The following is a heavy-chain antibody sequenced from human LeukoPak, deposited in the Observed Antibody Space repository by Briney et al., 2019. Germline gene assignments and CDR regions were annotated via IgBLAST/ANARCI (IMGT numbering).Heavy chain of an antibody. CDR2: VFDSGIT. CDR1: GGSMTSSNYY. J-gene: IGHJ4*02. Sequence: SETLSLTCTVSGGSMTSSNYYWGWIRQPPGKGLEWIGSVFDSGITYSKSSLKSRVTMSVDTSKKQFSLKLSSLTAADTAVYYCAREKPMVRGVPFDYWGQGTLVTVSS. CDR3: AREKPMVRGVPFDY. D-gene: IGHD3-10*01. V-gene: IGHV4-39*02.